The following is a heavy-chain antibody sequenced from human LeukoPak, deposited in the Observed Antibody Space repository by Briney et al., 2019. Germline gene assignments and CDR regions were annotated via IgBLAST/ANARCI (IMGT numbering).Heavy chain of an antibody. Sequence: GGSLRLSCAVSGFTFDDYGMSWVRQAPGKGLEWVSGINWNGGSTGYADSVKGRFTISRDNAKNSLYLQMNSLRAEDTALYYCARDAGQLLSYYYYYMDVWGKGTTVTVSS. CDR3: ARDAGQLLSYYYYYMDV. J-gene: IGHJ6*03. CDR1: GFTFDDYG. V-gene: IGHV3-20*04. CDR2: INWNGGST. D-gene: IGHD2-2*01.